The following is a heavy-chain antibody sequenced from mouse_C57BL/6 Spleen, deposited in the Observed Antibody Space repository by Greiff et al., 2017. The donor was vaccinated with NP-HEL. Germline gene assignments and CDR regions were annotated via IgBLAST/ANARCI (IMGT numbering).Heavy chain of an antibody. V-gene: IGHV14-3*01. CDR3: ARRDGSSLYWYFDV. Sequence: EVQLQQSVAELVRPGASVKLSCTASGFNIKNTYMPWVKQRPEQGLEWIGRIDPANGNTKYAPKFQGKATITADTSSNTAYLQLSSLTSEDTAIYYCARRDGSSLYWYFDVWGKGTTVTVSS. D-gene: IGHD1-1*01. J-gene: IGHJ1*03. CDR1: GFNIKNTY. CDR2: IDPANGNT.